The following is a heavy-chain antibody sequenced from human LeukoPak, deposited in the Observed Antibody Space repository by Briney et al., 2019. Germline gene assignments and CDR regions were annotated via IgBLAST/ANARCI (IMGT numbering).Heavy chain of an antibody. Sequence: PSETLSLTCTVSGGYISSYYWSWIRQPPGKRLERIGYMFYSGSTNYNPSLQSRVTISGDTSKNQFSLKLSSVTAADTAVYYCARDRDRSSWYYFYSWGQGTLVTVSS. J-gene: IGHJ4*02. V-gene: IGHV4-59*01. CDR3: ARDRDRSSWYYFYS. D-gene: IGHD6-13*01. CDR2: MFYSGST. CDR1: GGYISSYY.